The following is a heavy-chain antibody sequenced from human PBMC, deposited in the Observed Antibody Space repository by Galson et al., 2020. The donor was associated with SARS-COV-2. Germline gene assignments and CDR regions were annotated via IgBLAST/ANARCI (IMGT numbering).Heavy chain of an antibody. CDR1: GFTFTDHA. CDR2: IWYDGSNK. J-gene: IGHJ4*02. Sequence: GGSLRLSCAASGFTFTDHAMHWVRQAPGKGLEWVAQIWYDGSNKYYVYSVKGRFTISRDDSENTVYLQMNNLRVEDTAVYYCARDGQYSSGWALDYWGQGTLVTVSS. CDR3: ARDGQYSSGWALDY. D-gene: IGHD6-19*01. V-gene: IGHV3-33*01.